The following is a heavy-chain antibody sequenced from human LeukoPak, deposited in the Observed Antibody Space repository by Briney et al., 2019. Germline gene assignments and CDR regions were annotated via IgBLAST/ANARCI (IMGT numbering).Heavy chain of an antibody. CDR3: VRDLGGRSGH. J-gene: IGHJ4*02. V-gene: IGHV3-74*01. D-gene: IGHD1-26*01. CDR1: GFTFSSNW. Sequence: GGSLRLSCATSGFTFSSNWMHWVRQAPGKGLVWVSRINEDGSTTNYADSVKGRSTIFRDNAKNTLYLQMNSLRAEDTAVYYCVRDLGGRSGHWGQGTLVTVSS. CDR2: INEDGSTT.